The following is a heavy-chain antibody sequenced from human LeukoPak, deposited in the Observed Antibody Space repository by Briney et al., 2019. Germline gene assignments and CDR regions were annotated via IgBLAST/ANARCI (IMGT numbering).Heavy chain of an antibody. CDR3: ARDRGYSGSYYDY. CDR1: GGYISSGGYY. Sequence: SQTLSLTCTVSGGYISSGGYYWSWIRQPPGKGLEWIGYIYHSGSTYYNPSLKSRVTISVDRSKNQFSLKLSSVTAADTAVYYCARDRGYSGSYYDYWGQGTLVTVSS. CDR2: IYHSGST. J-gene: IGHJ4*02. V-gene: IGHV4-30-2*01. D-gene: IGHD1-26*01.